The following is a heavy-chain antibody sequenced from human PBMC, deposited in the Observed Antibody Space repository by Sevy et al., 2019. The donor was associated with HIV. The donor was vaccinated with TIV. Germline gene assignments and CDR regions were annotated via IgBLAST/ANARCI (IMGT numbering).Heavy chain of an antibody. CDR2: IRQDGSDK. CDR1: GFTFSSYW. V-gene: IGHV3-7*01. CDR3: ARFEDY. Sequence: GGSLRLSCVASGFTFSSYWMTWVRQAPGRGLEWVANIRQDGSDKFYVDSVKGRFTISIDNAKNSLYLQMNSLRAEDTAVYYCARFEDYWGQGTLVTVPS. J-gene: IGHJ4*02.